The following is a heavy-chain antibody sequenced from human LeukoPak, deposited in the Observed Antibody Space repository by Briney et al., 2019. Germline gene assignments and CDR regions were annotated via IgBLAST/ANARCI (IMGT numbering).Heavy chain of an antibody. J-gene: IGHJ3*02. Sequence: HPGGSLRLSGAASGFTFSSYAMSWVRQAPGKGLEWVSAISGSGGSTYYADSVKGRFTISRDNSKNTLYLQMNSLRAEDTAVYYCANPILPEVVVAVSDAFDIWGRGTMVTVSS. D-gene: IGHD2-15*01. CDR3: ANPILPEVVVAVSDAFDI. CDR1: GFTFSSYA. CDR2: ISGSGGST. V-gene: IGHV3-23*01.